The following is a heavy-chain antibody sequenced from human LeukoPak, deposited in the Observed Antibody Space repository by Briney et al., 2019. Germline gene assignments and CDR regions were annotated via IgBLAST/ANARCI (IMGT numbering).Heavy chain of an antibody. CDR2: ISWNSGSI. CDR3: ARFSSRSWYLGWFDP. D-gene: IGHD6-13*01. J-gene: IGHJ5*02. V-gene: IGHV3-9*01. CDR1: GFTFDDYA. Sequence: PGRSLRLSCAASGFTFDDYAMHWVRQAPGKGLEWVSGISWNSGSIGYADSVKGRFTISRDNAKNSLYLQMNSLRAEDTALYYCARFSSRSWYLGWFDPWGQGTLVTVSS.